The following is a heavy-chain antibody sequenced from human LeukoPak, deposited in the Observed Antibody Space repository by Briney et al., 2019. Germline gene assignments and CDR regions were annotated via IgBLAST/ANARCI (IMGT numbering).Heavy chain of an antibody. V-gene: IGHV3-23*01. Sequence: GGSLRLSCAASGFTFSNYAMSWVRQAPGKGLEWVSAISGSGGSTYYADSVKGRFTISRDNSKNTLYLQMNSLKTEDTAVYYCTTDPGYYYDSSGYGDAFDIWGQGTMVTISS. J-gene: IGHJ3*02. D-gene: IGHD3-22*01. CDR1: GFTFSNYA. CDR2: ISGSGGST. CDR3: TTDPGYYYDSSGYGDAFDI.